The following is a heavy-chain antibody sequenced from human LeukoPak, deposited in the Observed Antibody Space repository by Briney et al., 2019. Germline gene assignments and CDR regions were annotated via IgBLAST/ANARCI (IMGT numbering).Heavy chain of an antibody. D-gene: IGHD3-22*01. V-gene: IGHV3-11*01. CDR2: ISSSGSTT. J-gene: IGHJ4*02. Sequence: GGSLRVSCAAPGFTSSDYYMSGVRQAPGKGLEWISYISSSGSTTYYADSVKGRFTISRDNAKNSLYLQMNSLRAEDTAVYYCARDTFYYDSSREGGVDYWGQGTLVTVSS. CDR1: GFTSSDYY. CDR3: ARDTFYYDSSREGGVDY.